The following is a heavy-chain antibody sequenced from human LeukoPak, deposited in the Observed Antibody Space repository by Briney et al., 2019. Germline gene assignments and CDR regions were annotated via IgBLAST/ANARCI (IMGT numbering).Heavy chain of an antibody. CDR2: IIPILGIA. Sequence: SVKVSCKASGGTFSSYAISWVRQAPGQGLEWMGRIIPILGIANYAQKFQGRVTITADKSTSTAHMELSSLRSEDTAVYYCARGDTYYYDSSGLTGAFDIWGQGTMVTVSS. CDR1: GGTFSSYA. J-gene: IGHJ3*02. CDR3: ARGDTYYYDSSGLTGAFDI. V-gene: IGHV1-69*04. D-gene: IGHD3-22*01.